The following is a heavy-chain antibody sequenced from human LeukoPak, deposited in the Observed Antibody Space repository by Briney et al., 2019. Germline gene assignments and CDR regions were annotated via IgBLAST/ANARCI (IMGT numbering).Heavy chain of an antibody. V-gene: IGHV3-11*01. CDR3: TRASLTCSNSNCYQYFDY. Sequence: GGSLRLSCAASGFSFSDYYMSWIRQAPGKGLEWVSHIRSSGTDMYYSDSVRGRFTISRDNARNPLYLQMTSLRDDDTAIYYCTRASLTCSNSNCYQYFDYWGQGTLVTVSS. CDR2: IRSSGTDM. D-gene: IGHD2-21*01. CDR1: GFSFSDYY. J-gene: IGHJ4*02.